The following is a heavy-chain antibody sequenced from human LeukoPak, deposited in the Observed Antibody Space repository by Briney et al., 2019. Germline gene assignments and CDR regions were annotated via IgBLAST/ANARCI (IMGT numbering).Heavy chain of an antibody. D-gene: IGHD6-13*01. Sequence: SETLSLTCTVSGGSISNYYWSWIRQPPGKGLEWIGYIYYSGSTNYNPSLKSRVTISVDTSKNQFSLKLSSVTAADTAVYYCASSSWYGKLDYWGQGTLVTVSS. V-gene: IGHV4-59*08. CDR2: IYYSGST. CDR3: ASSSWYGKLDY. CDR1: GGSISNYY. J-gene: IGHJ4*02.